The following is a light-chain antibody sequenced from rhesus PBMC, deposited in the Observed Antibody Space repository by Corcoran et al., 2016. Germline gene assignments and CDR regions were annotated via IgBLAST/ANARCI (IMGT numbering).Light chain of an antibody. Sequence: DIQMTQSPSSLSASVGDRVTITCRASQGISNWLAWYQQKPGKAPKLLFYRASNLETGVPSRFSGSGSGTDFTLTISSLQPEDIATYYCQQHDNSPLTFGGGTKVEIK. J-gene: IGKJ4*01. CDR1: QGISNW. CDR2: RAS. V-gene: IGKV1-69*01. CDR3: QQHDNSPLT.